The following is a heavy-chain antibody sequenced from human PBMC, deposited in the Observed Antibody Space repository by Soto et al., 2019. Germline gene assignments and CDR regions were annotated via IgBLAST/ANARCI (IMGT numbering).Heavy chain of an antibody. Sequence: EVQLLESGGGLVQPGGSLRLSCAASGFTFSSYAMSWVRQAPGKGLEWVSAISGSGGSTYYADSVKGRFTISRDNSRNTLYLQMNSLRAEDTAVYDCAKDGGFGLIAVAGDYFDYWGQGTLVTVSS. CDR1: GFTFSSYA. D-gene: IGHD6-19*01. CDR3: AKDGGFGLIAVAGDYFDY. V-gene: IGHV3-23*01. J-gene: IGHJ4*02. CDR2: ISGSGGST.